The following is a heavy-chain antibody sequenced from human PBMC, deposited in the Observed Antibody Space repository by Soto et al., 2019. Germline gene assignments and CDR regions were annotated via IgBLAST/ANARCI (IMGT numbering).Heavy chain of an antibody. V-gene: IGHV1-69*14. CDR2: ILPIFGTA. D-gene: IGHD2-21*01. Sequence: QVLLVQSGAEMKKPGSSVRVSCKASGGSFSTSSINLVRQAPGQRPEWMANILPIFGTADYAQKFQGRLTVSADTSTNTAYMELRSLFSEDTGVYYCARGHEFGGNSDAYDIWGQGAVVTVSS. CDR3: ARGHEFGGNSDAYDI. CDR1: GGSFSTSS. J-gene: IGHJ3*02.